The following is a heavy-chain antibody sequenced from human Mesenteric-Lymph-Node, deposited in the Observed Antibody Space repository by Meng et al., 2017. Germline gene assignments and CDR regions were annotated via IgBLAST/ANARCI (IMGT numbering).Heavy chain of an antibody. CDR2: IKQDGSEK. V-gene: IGHV3-7*03. Sequence: GESLKISCAASGFTFSSYWMSWVRQAPGKGLEWVANIKQDGSEKYYVDSVKGRFTISRDNRRNSLYLQMSSLRADDTALYYCAKDSNRYGGIGHFDSWGQGTLVTVSS. CDR3: AKDSNRYGGIGHFDS. J-gene: IGHJ4*02. D-gene: IGHD1-26*01. CDR1: GFTFSSYW.